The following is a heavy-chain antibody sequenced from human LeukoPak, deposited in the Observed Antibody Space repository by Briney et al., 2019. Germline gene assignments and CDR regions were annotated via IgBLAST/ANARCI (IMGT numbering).Heavy chain of an antibody. CDR1: GYTFTSYG. D-gene: IGHD3-9*01. CDR3: ARIPPFYDILTGYYKGYYYYGMDV. CDR2: ISAYNGNT. Sequence: GASVKVSCKASGYTFTSYGISWVRQARGQGLEWMGWISAYNGNTNYAQKLQGRVTMTTDTSTSTAYMELRSLRSDDTAVYYCARIPPFYDILTGYYKGYYYYGMDVWGQGTTVTVSS. V-gene: IGHV1-18*01. J-gene: IGHJ6*02.